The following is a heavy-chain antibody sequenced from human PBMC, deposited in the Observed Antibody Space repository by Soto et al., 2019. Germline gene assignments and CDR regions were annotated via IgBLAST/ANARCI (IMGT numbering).Heavy chain of an antibody. CDR3: ARDGLSDGYNLPYYYYGMDV. D-gene: IGHD2-21*01. V-gene: IGHV1-69*13. J-gene: IGHJ6*02. CDR2: IIPIFGTA. CDR1: GGTFSSYA. Sequence: SVKVSCKASGGTFSSYAISWVRQAPGQGLEWMGGIIPIFGTANYAQKFQGRVTITADESTSTAYMELSSLRSEDTAVYYCARDGLSDGYNLPYYYYGMDVRGQGTTVTVSS.